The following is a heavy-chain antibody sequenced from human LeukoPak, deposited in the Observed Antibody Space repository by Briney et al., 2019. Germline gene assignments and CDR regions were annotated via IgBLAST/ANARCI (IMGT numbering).Heavy chain of an antibody. CDR2: IYHSGST. Sequence: KPSETLSLTCAVSGGSISSSNWWSWVRQPPGKGLEWIGEIYHSGSTDYNPSLKSRVTISVDKSKNQFSLKLSSVTAADTAVYYCARSSGSYTRYYYMDVWGKGTTVTVSS. J-gene: IGHJ6*03. V-gene: IGHV4-4*02. D-gene: IGHD1-26*01. CDR1: GGSISSSNW. CDR3: ARSSGSYTRYYYMDV.